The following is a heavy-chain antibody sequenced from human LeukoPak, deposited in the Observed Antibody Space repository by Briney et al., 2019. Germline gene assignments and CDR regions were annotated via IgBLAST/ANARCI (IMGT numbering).Heavy chain of an antibody. D-gene: IGHD3-3*01. CDR2: INPSGGST. CDR1: GYTFTSYC. V-gene: IGHV1-46*01. Sequence: ASVKVSCKASGYTFTSYCMHWVRQAPGQGLEWMGIINPSGGSTSYAQKFQGRVTMTRDTSTSTVYMELSSLRSEGTAVYYCARDSAIFGVVIGYYFDYWGQGTLVTVSS. J-gene: IGHJ4*02. CDR3: ARDSAIFGVVIGYYFDY.